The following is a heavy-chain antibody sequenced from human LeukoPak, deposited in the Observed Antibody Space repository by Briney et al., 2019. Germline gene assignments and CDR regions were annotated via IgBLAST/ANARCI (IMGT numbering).Heavy chain of an antibody. CDR3: AKDQVGATTPFDY. J-gene: IGHJ4*02. CDR2: ISFEGNQE. D-gene: IGHD1-26*01. V-gene: IGHV3-30-3*01. Sequence: GGSLRLSCEASGFTFDNYAMHWVRQAPGRRLEWVAVISFEGNQEYYPDSVKGRFTISRDNSKNTLYLQMNSLRAEDTAVYYCAKDQVGATTPFDYWGQGTLVTVSS. CDR1: GFTFDNYA.